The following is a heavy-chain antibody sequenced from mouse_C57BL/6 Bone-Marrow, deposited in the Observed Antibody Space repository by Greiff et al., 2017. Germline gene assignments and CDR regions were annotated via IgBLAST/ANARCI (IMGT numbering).Heavy chain of an antibody. CDR2: IYPRSGNT. J-gene: IGHJ3*01. CDR3: AGNERFAY. Sequence: QVQLQQSGAELARPGASVKLSCKASGYTFTSYGISWVKQRTGQGLEWIGEIYPRSGNTYYNGKFKGKATLTAAKSSSTAYMELRSRTPEDAAVSFCAGNERFAYWGQGTLVTVSA. CDR1: GYTFTSYG. V-gene: IGHV1-81*01.